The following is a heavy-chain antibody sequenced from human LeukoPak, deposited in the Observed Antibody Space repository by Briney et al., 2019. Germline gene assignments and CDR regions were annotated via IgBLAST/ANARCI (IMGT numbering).Heavy chain of an antibody. CDR2: SGTRSGTK. V-gene: IGHV3-21*01. Sequence: GGSLRLSCAASGFTLSSPAMHWVRQAPGKGLEWVSSSGTRSGTKYYADSVMGRFTISRDSAMNSVSLQINSLRAEDTAVYYCLLQMTYGELSDPDFRGQGTLVTVSS. D-gene: IGHD3-16*02. J-gene: IGHJ4*02. CDR1: GFTLSSPA. CDR3: LLQMTYGELSDPDF.